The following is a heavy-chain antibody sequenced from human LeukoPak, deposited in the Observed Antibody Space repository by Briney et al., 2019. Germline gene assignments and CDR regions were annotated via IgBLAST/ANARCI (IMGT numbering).Heavy chain of an antibody. V-gene: IGHV4-59*08. J-gene: IGHJ4*02. CDR2: IYYSGST. CDR1: GGSMSNYF. CDR3: ARFDCSSTSCYASYC. Sequence: PSETLSLTCTVSGGSMSNYFWSWIRQPPGKGLEWIGYIYYSGSTYYNPSLKSRVTISIDTSKNQFSLKLSSVTAADTAVYCCARFDCSSTSCYASYCWGQGTLVAVSS. D-gene: IGHD2-2*01.